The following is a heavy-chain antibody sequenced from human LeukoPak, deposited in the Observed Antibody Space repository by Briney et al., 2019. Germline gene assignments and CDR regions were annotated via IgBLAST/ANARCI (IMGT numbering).Heavy chain of an antibody. V-gene: IGHV3-23*01. D-gene: IGHD6-19*01. CDR2: NSGSGGST. J-gene: IGHJ4*02. CDR3: ARDIWDGAVAAYFDY. Sequence: GGSLRLSCAASGFTFSSHAMSWVRQAPGKGLECVSGNSGSGGSTYYADSVKGRFTISRDNSKNTLYLQMNSLRAEDTAVYYCARDIWDGAVAAYFDYWGQGTLVTVSS. CDR1: GFTFSSHA.